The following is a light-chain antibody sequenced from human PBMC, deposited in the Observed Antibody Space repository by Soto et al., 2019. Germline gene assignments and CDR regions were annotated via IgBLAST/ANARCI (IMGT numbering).Light chain of an antibody. Sequence: EIVMTQSPATLSVSPGERATLSCRASQSISSNLAWYQQKPGQAPRLLIYGASNRDTGIPSRFSGSGSGTEFSLTISRLEPEDIAVYYCHQYGSSPWTFGQGTKVDIK. CDR3: HQYGSSPWT. CDR2: GAS. CDR1: QSISSN. V-gene: IGKV3-20*01. J-gene: IGKJ1*01.